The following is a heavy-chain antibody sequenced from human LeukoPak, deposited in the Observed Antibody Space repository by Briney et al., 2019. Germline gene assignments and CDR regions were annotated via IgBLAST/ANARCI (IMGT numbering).Heavy chain of an antibody. CDR1: GFIVSGNH. CDR2: VYSVGAT. CDR3: ATERPGSRTLDS. V-gene: IGHV3-66*01. J-gene: IGHJ4*02. Sequence: PGGSLRLSCAASGFIVSGNHMNWVRLAPGKGLEGGSIVYSVGATYYEDSVKGRFTISRDDSKNIVYLQMNNLRSEDTAVYFCATERPGSRTLDSWGQGTLVTVSS. D-gene: IGHD1-14*01.